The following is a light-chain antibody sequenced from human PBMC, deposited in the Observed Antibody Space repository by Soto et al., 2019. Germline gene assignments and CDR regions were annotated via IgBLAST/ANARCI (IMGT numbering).Light chain of an antibody. CDR1: QTLGSTF. Sequence: ILLTQSPGTLSLSPGERATLSCRASQTLGSTFVAWYQQKRGQAPRLLIYASSIRATGIPDRFSGGGSETDFALTISRLEPEDFGVYICQHYGSTPYAFGQGTMLEI. CDR2: ASS. CDR3: QHYGSTPYA. V-gene: IGKV3-20*01. J-gene: IGKJ2*01.